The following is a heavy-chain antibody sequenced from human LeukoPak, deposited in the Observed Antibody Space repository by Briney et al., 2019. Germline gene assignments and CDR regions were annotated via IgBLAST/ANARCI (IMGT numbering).Heavy chain of an antibody. D-gene: IGHD3-10*01. J-gene: IGHJ4*02. V-gene: IGHV4-59*01. CDR3: ARSGYGSGSYDY. CDR2: IYYSGST. Sequence: WVRQPPGKGLEWIGYIYYSGSTNYNPSLKSRVTISVDASKNQFSLKLSSVTAADTAVYYCARSGYGSGSYDYWGQGTLVTVSS.